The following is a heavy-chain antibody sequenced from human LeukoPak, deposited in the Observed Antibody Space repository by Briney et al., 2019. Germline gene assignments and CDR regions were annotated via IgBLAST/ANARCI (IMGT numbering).Heavy chain of an antibody. Sequence: SQTLSLTCGISGDSVSSKSGGWNWIMQSPSRGLEWLGRTYYTSKWYNEYAVSMKSRITINSDTSKNQLSLHLDSVTPEDTAVYYCAREQLWSGPNRFDSWGQGTLVTVSS. CDR3: AREQLWSGPNRFDS. D-gene: IGHD3-10*02. J-gene: IGHJ5*01. V-gene: IGHV6-1*01. CDR1: GDSVSSKSGG. CDR2: TYYTSKWYN.